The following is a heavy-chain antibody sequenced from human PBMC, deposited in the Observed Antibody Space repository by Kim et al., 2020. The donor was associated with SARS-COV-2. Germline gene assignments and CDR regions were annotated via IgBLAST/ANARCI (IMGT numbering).Heavy chain of an antibody. CDR2: IYYSGST. CDR1: GGSISSYY. Sequence: SETLSLTCTVSGGSISSYYWSWIRQPPGKGLEWIGYIYYSGSTNYNPSLKSRVTISVDTSKNQFSLKLSSVTAADTAVYYCARGGRYDILTFDIWGQGTMVTVSS. V-gene: IGHV4-59*01. D-gene: IGHD3-9*01. J-gene: IGHJ3*02. CDR3: ARGGRYDILTFDI.